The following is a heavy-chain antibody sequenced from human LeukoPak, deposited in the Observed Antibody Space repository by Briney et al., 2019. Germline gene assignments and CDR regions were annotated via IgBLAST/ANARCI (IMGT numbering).Heavy chain of an antibody. CDR1: GFTFSSYG. Sequence: GRSLRLSCAASGFTFSSYGMHWVRQAPGKGLEWVAVIWYDGSNKYYADSVKGRFTISRDNSKNTLYLQMNSLRAEDTAVYYGARDSAFGGVIVNGMDVWGQGTTVTVSS. CDR2: IWYDGSNK. V-gene: IGHV3-33*01. D-gene: IGHD3-16*02. J-gene: IGHJ6*02. CDR3: ARDSAFGGVIVNGMDV.